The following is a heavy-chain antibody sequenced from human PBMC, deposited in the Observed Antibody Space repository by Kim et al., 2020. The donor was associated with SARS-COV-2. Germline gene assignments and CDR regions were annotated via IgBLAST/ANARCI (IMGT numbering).Heavy chain of an antibody. V-gene: IGHV4-30-2*01. D-gene: IGHD2-21*02. Sequence: YNPSLKSRVTISVDRSKNQFSLKLSSVTAADTAVYYCARVPSDSRGFDPWGQGTLVTVSS. CDR3: ARVPSDSRGFDP. J-gene: IGHJ5*02.